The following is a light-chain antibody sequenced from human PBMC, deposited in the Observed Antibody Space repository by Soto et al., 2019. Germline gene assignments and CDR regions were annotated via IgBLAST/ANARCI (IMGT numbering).Light chain of an antibody. CDR1: QGITNH. Sequence: DIQMTQSPSSLSAFVGNRVSISCRASQGITNHLAWYQQKPGKAPKVLIYAASTLQPGVPSRFSGSGSGTDFTLSINSLQPDDFATYYCRNYDSAPITFGQGTRLEIK. CDR2: AAS. V-gene: IGKV1-27*01. CDR3: RNYDSAPIT. J-gene: IGKJ5*01.